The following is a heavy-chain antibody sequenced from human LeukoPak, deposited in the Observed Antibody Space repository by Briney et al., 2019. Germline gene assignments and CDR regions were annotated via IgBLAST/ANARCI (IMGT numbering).Heavy chain of an antibody. V-gene: IGHV3-23*01. CDR3: AKSGYNRFDY. CDR1: GLTVSSNY. J-gene: IGHJ4*02. Sequence: GGSLRLSCAASGLTVSSNYMSWVRQAPGKGLEWVSSISGSGSGGSTYYADSVKGRFTISRDNSKNTLYLQMNSLRAEDTAVYYCAKSGYNRFDYWGQGTLVTVSS. D-gene: IGHD5-24*01. CDR2: ISGSGSGGST.